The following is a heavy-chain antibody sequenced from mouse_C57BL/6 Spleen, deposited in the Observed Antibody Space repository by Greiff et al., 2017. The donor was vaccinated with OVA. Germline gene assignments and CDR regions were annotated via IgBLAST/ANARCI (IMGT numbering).Heavy chain of an antibody. D-gene: IGHD1-1*01. J-gene: IGHJ2*01. CDR1: GFTFSDYG. CDR2: ISSGSSTI. V-gene: IGHV5-17*01. CDR3: AREGLRSPYFDY. Sequence: EVKVVESGGGLVKPGGSLKLSCAASGFTFSDYGMHWVRQAPEKGLEWVAYISSGSSTIYYADTVKGRFTISRDNAKNTLFLQMTSLRSEDTAMYYCAREGLRSPYFDYWGQGTTLTVSS.